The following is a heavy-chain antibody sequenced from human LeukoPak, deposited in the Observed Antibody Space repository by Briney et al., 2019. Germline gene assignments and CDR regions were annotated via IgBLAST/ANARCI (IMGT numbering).Heavy chain of an antibody. Sequence: ASVKVSCKASGGTFTSYTISWVRQAPGQGLEWMGKIIPILGIANYAHKFQGRVTITADKSTSTAYMELSSLRSEDTAVYYCAREGRLRTSAFDIWGQGTMVTVSS. CDR1: GGTFTSYT. CDR2: IIPILGIA. V-gene: IGHV1-69*04. D-gene: IGHD5-12*01. J-gene: IGHJ3*02. CDR3: AREGRLRTSAFDI.